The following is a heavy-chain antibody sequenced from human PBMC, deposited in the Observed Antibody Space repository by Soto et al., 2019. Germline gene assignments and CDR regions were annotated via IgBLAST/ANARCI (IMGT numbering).Heavy chain of an antibody. Sequence: QVQLVQSGAEVKKPGASVKVSCKAFGYTFTSYGISWVRQAPGQGLEWMGWISANNGNTNYAQKLEGRVTMTTDKTTSTDYKELTSIRSDDTAVYYCARDRGSYALDYWGQGTLVTVSS. D-gene: IGHD1-26*01. CDR2: ISANNGNT. J-gene: IGHJ4*02. V-gene: IGHV1-18*01. CDR3: ARDRGSYALDY. CDR1: GYTFTSYG.